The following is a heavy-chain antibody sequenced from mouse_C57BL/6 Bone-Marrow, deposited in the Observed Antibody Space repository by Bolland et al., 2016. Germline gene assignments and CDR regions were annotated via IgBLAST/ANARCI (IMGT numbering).Heavy chain of an antibody. V-gene: IGHV1-85*01. J-gene: IGHJ3*01. Sequence: KYNEKFKGKATLTVDTSSSTAYMVLHSLTSEDSAVYFCARRGTTVAMDYWGQGTLV. D-gene: IGHD1-1*01. CDR3: ARRGTTVAMDY.